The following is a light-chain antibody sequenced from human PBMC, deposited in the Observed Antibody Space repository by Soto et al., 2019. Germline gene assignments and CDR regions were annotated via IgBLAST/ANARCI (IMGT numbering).Light chain of an antibody. CDR1: QDISDY. CDR3: QQYDNLLS. J-gene: IGKJ5*01. CDR2: DAS. V-gene: IGKV1-33*01. Sequence: DIQMTQSPSSLSASVGDRVTITCQASQDISDYLNWYQQKPGKAPQLLIYDASSLETGVPSRFSGGGSGTDFTFTISSLQPEDIATYYCQQYDNLLSFGQGTRLEI.